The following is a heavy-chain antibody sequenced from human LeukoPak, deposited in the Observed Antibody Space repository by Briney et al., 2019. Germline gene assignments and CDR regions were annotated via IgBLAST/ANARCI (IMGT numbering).Heavy chain of an antibody. CDR1: GYTFTSYA. CDR3: ARDLGPTRSDWYFDL. CDR2: INAGNGNT. Sequence: ASVTVSCKASGYTFTSYAMHWVRQAPGQRLEWMGWINAGNGNTKYSQKFQGRVTITRDTSASTAYMELSSLRSEDTAVYYCARDLGPTRSDWYFDLWGRGTLVTVSS. D-gene: IGHD3-10*01. J-gene: IGHJ2*01. V-gene: IGHV1-3*01.